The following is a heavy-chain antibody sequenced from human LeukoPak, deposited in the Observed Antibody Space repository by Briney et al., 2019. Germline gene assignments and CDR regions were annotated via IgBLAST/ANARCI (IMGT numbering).Heavy chain of an antibody. J-gene: IGHJ4*02. D-gene: IGHD2-15*01. V-gene: IGHV5-51*01. CDR2: IYPGDSDT. Sequence: GESLKISCKGSGYSFTSYWIGWVRQMPGKGLEWMGIIYPGDSDTRYSPSFQGQVTISADKSISTAYLQWSSLKASDTAMYYCARLLPYCSGGSCYIYYFDYWGQGTLVTVSS. CDR1: GYSFTSYW. CDR3: ARLLPYCSGGSCYIYYFDY.